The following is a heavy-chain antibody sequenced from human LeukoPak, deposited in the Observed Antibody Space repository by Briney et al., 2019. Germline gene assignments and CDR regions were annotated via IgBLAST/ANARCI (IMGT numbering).Heavy chain of an antibody. J-gene: IGHJ4*02. CDR3: AKGPYYYDSSGYPRGY. CDR1: GFTFSSYA. D-gene: IGHD3-22*01. Sequence: PGGSLRLSCAASGFTFSSYAMSWVRQAPGKGLEWVSAISGSGGSTYSADSVKGRFTISRDNSKNTLYLQMNSLRAEDTAVYYCAKGPYYYDSSGYPRGYWGQGTLVTVSS. V-gene: IGHV3-23*01. CDR2: ISGSGGST.